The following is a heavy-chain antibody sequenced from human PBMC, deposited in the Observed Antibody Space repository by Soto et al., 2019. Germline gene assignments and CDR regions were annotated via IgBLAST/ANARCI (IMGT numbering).Heavy chain of an antibody. V-gene: IGHV2-5*02. CDR2: IYWDDDK. D-gene: IGHD3-16*01. CDR3: AHIPNYYQYDWFDP. CDR1: GFSLTTRGVG. Sequence: QITLKESGPTLVKPTQTLTLTCTFSGFSLTTRGVGVGWIRQPPGKALECLALIYWDDDKRYSPSLQSRLSITKHPSKNQEDLTMTNVDPVDTATYYCAHIPNYYQYDWFDPWGQGTLVSVSS. J-gene: IGHJ5*02.